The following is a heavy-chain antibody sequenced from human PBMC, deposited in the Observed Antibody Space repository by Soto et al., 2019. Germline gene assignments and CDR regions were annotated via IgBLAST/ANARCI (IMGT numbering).Heavy chain of an antibody. Sequence: GGSLRLSCAASGFTFSSYGMTWVRQSPGKGLEWVSYISSSSSNIYYTDSVKGRFTISRDNVKNSLYLQMNSLRDEDTGVYYCARVLGYSSGPWSASHYWGQGTLVTVSS. CDR3: ARVLGYSSGPWSASHY. V-gene: IGHV3-48*02. D-gene: IGHD6-19*01. CDR2: ISSSSSNI. CDR1: GFTFSSYG. J-gene: IGHJ4*02.